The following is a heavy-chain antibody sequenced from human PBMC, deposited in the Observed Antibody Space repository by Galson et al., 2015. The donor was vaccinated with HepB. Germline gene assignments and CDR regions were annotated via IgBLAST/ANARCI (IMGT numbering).Heavy chain of an antibody. CDR3: ARAISAAGYYYYGMDV. CDR2: INAGNGNT. D-gene: IGHD6-13*01. CDR1: GYTFTSYA. Sequence: SVKVSCKASGYTFTSYAMHRVRQAPGQRLEWMGWINAGNGNTKYSQKFQGRVTITRDTSASTAYMELSSLRSEDTAVYYCARAISAAGYYYYGMDVWGQGTTVTVSS. V-gene: IGHV1-3*01. J-gene: IGHJ6*02.